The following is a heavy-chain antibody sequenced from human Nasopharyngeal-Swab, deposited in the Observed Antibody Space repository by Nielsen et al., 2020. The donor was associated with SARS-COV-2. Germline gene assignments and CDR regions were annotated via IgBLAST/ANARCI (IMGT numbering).Heavy chain of an antibody. CDR3: ARGYDYYFDY. V-gene: IGHV3-7*01. J-gene: IGHJ4*02. Sequence: GGSLRLSCAASGFTFSAYWMNWVRPAPGKGLEWVANIKQDGSEKNYVDSLKGRSTISRDNAKNSLYLQMNSLRAEDTAVYYCARGYDYYFDYWGQGTLVTVSS. D-gene: IGHD3-16*01. CDR1: GFTFSAYW. CDR2: IKQDGSEK.